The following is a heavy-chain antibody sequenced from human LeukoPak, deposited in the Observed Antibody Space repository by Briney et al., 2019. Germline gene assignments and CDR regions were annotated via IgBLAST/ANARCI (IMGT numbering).Heavy chain of an antibody. CDR3: ARLRREPLAGHNYYFYYYMVG. J-gene: IGHJ6*03. V-gene: IGHV3-7*01. D-gene: IGHD6-19*01. CDR1: GFTLSRYW. Sequence: GGSLRLSCAASGFTLSRYWMSWVPQAPGKGLEWVANIKQGGSEKYYVDSVKGRFTISTDNAKNSLFLQMNSLIAEDTAVYYCARLRREPLAGHNYYFYYYMVGWKKGTRSPSP. CDR2: IKQGGSEK.